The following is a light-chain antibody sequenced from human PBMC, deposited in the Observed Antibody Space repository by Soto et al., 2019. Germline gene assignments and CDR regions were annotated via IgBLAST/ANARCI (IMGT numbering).Light chain of an antibody. CDR3: QQLGSSQWT. V-gene: IGKV3-20*01. Sequence: VLTQSPGTLSLSPGERATLSCRASQSVNSIYLAWYQQKPGQPPRLLIYGASSRATGIPDRFSGSGSGTDFPLTISRLEPEDFAVYYCQQLGSSQWTVGQGTKVESK. J-gene: IGKJ1*01. CDR1: QSVNSIY. CDR2: GAS.